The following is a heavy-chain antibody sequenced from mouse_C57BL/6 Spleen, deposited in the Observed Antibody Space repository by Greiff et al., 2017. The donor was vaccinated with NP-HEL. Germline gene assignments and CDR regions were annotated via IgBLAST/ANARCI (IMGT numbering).Heavy chain of an antibody. CDR2: IYPGDGDT. Sequence: QVQLQQSGPELVKPGASVKISCKASGYAFSSSWMNWVKQRPGKGLEWIGRIYPGDGDTNYNGKFKGKATLTADKSSSTAYMQLSSLTSEDSAVYFCARGGDGYYFAYWGQGTLVTVSA. CDR1: GYAFSSSW. J-gene: IGHJ3*01. CDR3: ARGGDGYYFAY. V-gene: IGHV1-82*01. D-gene: IGHD2-3*01.